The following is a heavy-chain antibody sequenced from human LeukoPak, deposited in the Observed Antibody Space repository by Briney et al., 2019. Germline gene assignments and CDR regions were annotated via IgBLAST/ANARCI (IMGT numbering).Heavy chain of an antibody. Sequence: ASVKVSCKTLGYTFITSSIYWVRQAPGQRLEWLGWITVASGNTRYSENLQGRVTLTRDTTANTAYMELHNRKFEDTAVYYCVGGSLGYWGQGSLVTVSP. CDR2: ITVASGNT. J-gene: IGHJ4*02. CDR1: GYTFITSS. CDR3: VGGSLGY. V-gene: IGHV1-3*01.